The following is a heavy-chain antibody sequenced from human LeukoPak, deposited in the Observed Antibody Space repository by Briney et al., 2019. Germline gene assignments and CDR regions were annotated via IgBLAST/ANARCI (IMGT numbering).Heavy chain of an antibody. CDR1: GGSFSGYY. V-gene: IGHV4-34*01. CDR3: ARHAVENIVVVPAAPSKPYYMDV. CDR2: INHSGST. J-gene: IGHJ6*03. Sequence: SETLSLTCAVYGGSFSGYYWSWIRQPPGKGREWVGEINHSGSTNYNPSLKSRATISVDTSKNQFSLKLSSVTAADTAVYSCARHAVENIVVVPAAPSKPYYMDVWGKGTPVTVSS. D-gene: IGHD2-2*01.